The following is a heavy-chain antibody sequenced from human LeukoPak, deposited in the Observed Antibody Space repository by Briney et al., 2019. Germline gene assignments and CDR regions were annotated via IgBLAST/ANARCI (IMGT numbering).Heavy chain of an antibody. CDR1: GGTFSSYA. Sequence: SVKVSCKASGGTFSSYAISWVRQAPGQGLEWMGGIIPTFGTANYAQKFQGRVTITADESTSTAYMELSSLRSEDTAVYYCAISVNYDSSGYYSPFDYWGQGTLVTVSS. D-gene: IGHD3-22*01. V-gene: IGHV1-69*13. CDR3: AISVNYDSSGYYSPFDY. CDR2: IIPTFGTA. J-gene: IGHJ4*02.